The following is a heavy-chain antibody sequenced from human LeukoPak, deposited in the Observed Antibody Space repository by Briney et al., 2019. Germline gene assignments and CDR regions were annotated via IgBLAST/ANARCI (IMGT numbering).Heavy chain of an antibody. CDR3: ARDRRSSWGCYFDY. CDR2: IKQDGSEK. CDR1: GFTLSSYT. J-gene: IGHJ4*02. Sequence: GGSLRLSCAASGFTLSSYTMNWVRQAPGKGLEWVANIKQDGSEKYYVDSVKGRFTISRDNAKNSLYLQMNSLRAEDTAVYYCARDRRSSWGCYFDYWGQGTLVTVSS. D-gene: IGHD6-6*01. V-gene: IGHV3-7*01.